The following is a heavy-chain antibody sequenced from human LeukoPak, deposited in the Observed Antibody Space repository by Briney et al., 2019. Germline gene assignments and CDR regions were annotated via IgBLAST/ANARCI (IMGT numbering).Heavy chain of an antibody. CDR3: ARHGPYLGRLGWFDP. CDR2: LYPSGST. V-gene: IGHV4-59*08. CDR1: GGSINSGY. D-gene: IGHD1-26*01. J-gene: IGHJ5*02. Sequence: PSETLSLTCSVSGGSINSGYWSWIRQPPGKGLEWIGLLYPSGSTNYNPSLKSRVTISVDTSKNQFSLNLSSVTAADTAVYYCARHGPYLGRLGWFDPWGQGTLVTVSS.